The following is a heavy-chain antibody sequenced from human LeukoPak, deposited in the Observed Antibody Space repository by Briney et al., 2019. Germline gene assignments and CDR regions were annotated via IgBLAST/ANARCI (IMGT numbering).Heavy chain of an antibody. CDR2: INPNSGGT. Sequence: ASVKVSCKASGYTFTGYYMHWVRQAPGQGLEWMGWINPNSGGTNYAQKFQGRVTMTRDMSISTAYMELSRLRSDDTAVYYCARDRVAGTNWFDPWGQGTLVTVSS. D-gene: IGHD6-19*01. V-gene: IGHV1-2*02. CDR1: GYTFTGYY. J-gene: IGHJ5*02. CDR3: ARDRVAGTNWFDP.